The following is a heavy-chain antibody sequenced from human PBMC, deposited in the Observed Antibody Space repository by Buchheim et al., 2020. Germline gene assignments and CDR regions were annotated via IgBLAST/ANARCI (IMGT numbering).Heavy chain of an antibody. CDR1: GFTFSSYA. D-gene: IGHD6-19*01. CDR3: AREGQQWRANFDY. Sequence: VQLLESGGGLVQPGGSLRLSCAASGFTFSSYAMSWVRQAPGKGLEWVAVISYDGSNKYYADSVKGRFTISRDNSKNTLYLQMNSLRAEDTAVYYCAREGQQWRANFDYWGQGTL. V-gene: IGHV3-30-3*01. CDR2: ISYDGSNK. J-gene: IGHJ4*02.